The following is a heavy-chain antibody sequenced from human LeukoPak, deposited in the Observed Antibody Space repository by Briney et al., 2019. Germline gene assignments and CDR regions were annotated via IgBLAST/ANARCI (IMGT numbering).Heavy chain of an antibody. D-gene: IGHD4-17*01. CDR3: RLGSDMTTATTAPIDAFDI. CDR2: VDPEDGET. J-gene: IGHJ3*02. CDR1: GYTFTDYY. Sequence: ATVKISCKVSGYTFTDYYMHWVQQAPGKGLEWMGLVDPEDGETIYAEKFQGRVTITADTSTDTAYMELSSLRSEDTAVYYCRLGSDMTTATTAPIDAFDIWGQGTLVTVSS. V-gene: IGHV1-69-2*01.